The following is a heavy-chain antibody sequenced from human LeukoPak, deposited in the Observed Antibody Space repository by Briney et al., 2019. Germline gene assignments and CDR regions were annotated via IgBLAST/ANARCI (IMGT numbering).Heavy chain of an antibody. V-gene: IGHV1-18*01. CDR2: ISAYNNNT. CDR3: ARPSSSRSDDAFDI. J-gene: IGHJ3*02. D-gene: IGHD6-13*01. CDR1: GYTFTNYV. Sequence: ASVKVSCKASGYTFTNYVLTWVRQAPGQGLEWMGWISAYNNNTNYAQNLQSRVTMTTDTSTTTAYMELRSLRSDDTAVYYCARPSSSRSDDAFDIWGQGTMVTVSS.